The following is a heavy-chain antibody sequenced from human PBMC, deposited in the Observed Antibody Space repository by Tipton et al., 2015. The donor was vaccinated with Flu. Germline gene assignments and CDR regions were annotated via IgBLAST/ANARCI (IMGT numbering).Heavy chain of an antibody. J-gene: IGHJ6*02. CDR3: ARDSAAHYGMDV. Sequence: TLSLTCTASGDSMSSFYWSWIRQPAGKGLEFIGRIYSSGTSNYNPSLKSRVTISVDTSKNQFSLKLSSVTAADTAVYCCARDSAAHYGMDVWGQGTTVTVSS. V-gene: IGHV4-4*07. CDR2: IYSSGTS. CDR1: GDSMSSFY. D-gene: IGHD6-13*01.